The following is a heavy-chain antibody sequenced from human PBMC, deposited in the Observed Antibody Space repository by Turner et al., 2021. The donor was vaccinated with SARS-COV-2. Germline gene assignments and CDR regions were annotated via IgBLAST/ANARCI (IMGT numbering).Heavy chain of an antibody. V-gene: IGHV3-23*01. Sequence: EVQLLESGGGLVQPGGSLRLSCAASGFTFSSYTMTWVRQAPGKGLQWVSAIRGSGSGTYYEDSVKGRFTISRDNSKSTLYLQMSSLRAEDTAIYYCAKDVGVASLVGATADYWGQGTLVTVSS. D-gene: IGHD1-26*01. CDR2: IRGSGSGT. J-gene: IGHJ4*01. CDR3: AKDVGVASLVGATADY. CDR1: GFTFSSYT.